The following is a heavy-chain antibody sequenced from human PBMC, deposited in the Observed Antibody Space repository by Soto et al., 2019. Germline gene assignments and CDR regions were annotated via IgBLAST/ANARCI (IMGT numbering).Heavy chain of an antibody. Sequence: SVKVSCKASGGTFSSYAISWVRQAPGQGLEGMGGIIPIFGTANYAQKFQGRVTITADESTSSAYMELSSLRSEDTAVYYCARGGTDYDCWSGSHNWFDPWGQGTLVTVSS. J-gene: IGHJ5*02. CDR3: ARGGTDYDCWSGSHNWFDP. D-gene: IGHD3-3*01. CDR1: GGTFSSYA. CDR2: IIPIFGTA. V-gene: IGHV1-69*13.